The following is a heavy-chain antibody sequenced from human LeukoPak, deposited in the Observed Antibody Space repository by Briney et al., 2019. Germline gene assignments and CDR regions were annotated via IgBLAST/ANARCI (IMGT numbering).Heavy chain of an antibody. Sequence: KTSETLSLTCTVSGGSISSYYWSWIRQPAGKGLEWIGRIYTSGSTNYNPSLKSRVTMSVDTSKNQFSLKLSSVTAADTAVYYCARERREQLLPPYTRFVSYFDYWGQGTLVTVSS. CDR3: ARERREQLLPPYTRFVSYFDY. CDR1: GGSISSYY. V-gene: IGHV4-4*07. J-gene: IGHJ4*02. CDR2: IYTSGST. D-gene: IGHD2-2*01.